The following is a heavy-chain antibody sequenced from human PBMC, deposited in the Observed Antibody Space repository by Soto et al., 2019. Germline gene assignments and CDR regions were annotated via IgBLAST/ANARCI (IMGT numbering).Heavy chain of an antibody. CDR3: ARACCSGGSCWAWSNWFDP. V-gene: IGHV6-1*01. J-gene: IGHJ5*02. CDR1: GDSVSSNSAA. Sequence: SQTLSLTFAISGDSVSSNSAAWNWIRPSPSRGLEWLGRTYYRSKWYNNYAVSVKSRITINPDTSKNQFSLQLNSVTPEDTAVYYCARACCSGGSCWAWSNWFDPWGQGTLVTVSS. CDR2: TYYRSKWYN. D-gene: IGHD2-15*01.